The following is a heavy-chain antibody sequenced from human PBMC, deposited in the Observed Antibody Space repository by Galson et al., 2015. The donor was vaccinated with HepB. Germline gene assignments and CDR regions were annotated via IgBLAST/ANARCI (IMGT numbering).Heavy chain of an antibody. J-gene: IGHJ3*02. CDR1: GVTFSSYW. CDR3: AREEGTMIVVVNAFDI. Sequence: SLRLSCAASGVTFSSYWMSWVRQAPGKGLEWVANIKQDGSEKYYVDSVKGRFTISRDNAKNSLYLQMNSLRAEDTAVYYCAREEGTMIVVVNAFDIWGQGTMVTVSS. V-gene: IGHV3-7*03. CDR2: IKQDGSEK. D-gene: IGHD3-22*01.